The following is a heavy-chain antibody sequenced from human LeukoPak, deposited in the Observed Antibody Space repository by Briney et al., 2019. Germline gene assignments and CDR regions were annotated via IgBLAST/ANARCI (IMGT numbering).Heavy chain of an antibody. CDR1: GDSISTYY. J-gene: IGHJ4*02. CDR2: MYTSGNT. Sequence: PSETLSLTCTVSGDSISTYYWSWIRQPVGKGLEWIGRMYTSGNTNYNPSLKSRVTMSVDTSKNHFSLKLSSLTAADTAVYYCARARESYYFDYWGQGTLVTVSS. D-gene: IGHD3-10*01. V-gene: IGHV4-4*07. CDR3: ARARESYYFDY.